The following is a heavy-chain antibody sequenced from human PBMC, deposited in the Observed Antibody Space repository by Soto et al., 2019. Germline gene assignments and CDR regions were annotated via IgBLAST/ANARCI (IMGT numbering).Heavy chain of an antibody. V-gene: IGHV3-7*01. D-gene: IGHD3-16*02. CDR3: ARGTYDYVWGSYRYRPYYYYGMDV. CDR2: IKQDGSEK. J-gene: IGHJ6*02. Sequence: PGGSLRLSCAASGFTFSSYWMSWVRQAPGKGLEWVANIKQDGSEKYYVDSVKGRFTISRDNAKNSLYLQMSSLRAEDTAVYYCARGTYDYVWGSYRYRPYYYYGMDVWGQGTTVTVSS. CDR1: GFTFSSYW.